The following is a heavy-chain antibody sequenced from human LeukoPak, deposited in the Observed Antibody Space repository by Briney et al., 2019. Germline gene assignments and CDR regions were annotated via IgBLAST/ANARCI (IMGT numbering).Heavy chain of an antibody. D-gene: IGHD3-16*02. V-gene: IGHV3-23*01. Sequence: GGSLRLSCAASGFRFSDTAMTWVRQAPGKGLEWVSLIGSVGHSTYYGDSVKGRFTISRDNSKNTLSLQMNSLRVEDTAMYYCAKDIELSILGLGTMVTVSS. CDR3: AKDIELSI. CDR2: IGSVGHST. CDR1: GFRFSDTA. J-gene: IGHJ3*02.